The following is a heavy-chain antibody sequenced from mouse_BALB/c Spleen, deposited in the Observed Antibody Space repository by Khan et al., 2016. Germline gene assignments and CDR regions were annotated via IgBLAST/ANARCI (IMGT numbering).Heavy chain of an antibody. CDR3: AGHDGDYCYFDV. CDR1: GFSITSDYV. D-gene: IGHD1-1*01. V-gene: IGHV3-2*02. Sequence: EVQLQESGPGLAKPSPSLSFSCTVTGFSITSDYVWNWNRQFPGNLLEWMGYKSYSGSTRYNPSLKSRTSVTRDTSTNQAYLQFNTVTTEDTATFYCAGHDGDYCYFDVWGAGTTVTVSS. CDR2: KSYSGST. J-gene: IGHJ1*01.